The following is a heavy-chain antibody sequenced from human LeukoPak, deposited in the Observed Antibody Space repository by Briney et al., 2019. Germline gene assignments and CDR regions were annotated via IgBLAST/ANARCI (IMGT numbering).Heavy chain of an antibody. V-gene: IGHV3-9*01. CDR2: ISWNSDSI. CDR3: AKDLGRTSDY. D-gene: IGHD3/OR15-3a*01. CDR1: GFTIDDYA. Sequence: HTGRSLRLSCAASGFTIDDYAMHWVRQAPGKGLEWVSGISWNSDSIGYADSVKGRFTISRDNAKNSLYLQMNSLRAEDTALYYCAKDLGRTSDYWGQGTLVSVSS. J-gene: IGHJ4*02.